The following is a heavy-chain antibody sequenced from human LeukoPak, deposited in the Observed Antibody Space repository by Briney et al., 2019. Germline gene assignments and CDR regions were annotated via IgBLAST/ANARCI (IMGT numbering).Heavy chain of an antibody. J-gene: IGHJ5*02. CDR1: GGSISYYY. V-gene: IGHV4-59*13. Sequence: SETLSLTCTVSGGSISYYYWSWIRQPPGKGLEWIGYIYYSGTTNYNPSLKSRVTISVDTSKNQFSLKLSSVTAADTAVYYCARGGGFDPWGQGTLVTVSS. CDR2: IYYSGTT. CDR3: ARGGGFDP.